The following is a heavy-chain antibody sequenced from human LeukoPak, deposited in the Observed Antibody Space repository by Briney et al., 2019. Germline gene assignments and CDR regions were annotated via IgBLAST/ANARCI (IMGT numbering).Heavy chain of an antibody. CDR2: ISASGGST. CDR3: AKDRTPLVTKYNFDY. D-gene: IGHD4-23*01. Sequence: GGSLRLSCSASGFAFKTYARSWVRQAPGKGLEWVSDISASGGSTYYADAVKGRFTISRDNSKNTLYLQMNSLRAEDTDVYYCAKDRTPLVTKYNFDYWGQGTLVTVSS. CDR1: GFAFKTYA. V-gene: IGHV3-23*01. J-gene: IGHJ4*02.